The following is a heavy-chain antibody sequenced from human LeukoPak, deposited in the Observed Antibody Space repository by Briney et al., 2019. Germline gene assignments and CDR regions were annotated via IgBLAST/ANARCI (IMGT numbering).Heavy chain of an antibody. J-gene: IGHJ4*02. CDR1: GGSFSGYY. CDR3: ARVPGYDSPLYYFDY. D-gene: IGHD3-22*01. V-gene: IGHV4-34*01. CDR2: INHSGST. Sequence: PSETLSLTCAVYGGSFSGYYWSWIRQPPGKGLEWIGEINHSGSTNYNPSLKSRVTISVDTSKNQFSLKLSSVTAADTAVYYCARVPGYDSPLYYFDYWGQGTLVTVSS.